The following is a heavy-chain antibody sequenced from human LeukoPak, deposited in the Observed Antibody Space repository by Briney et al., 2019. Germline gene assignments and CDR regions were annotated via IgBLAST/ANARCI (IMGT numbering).Heavy chain of an antibody. CDR1: GGSFSGYY. Sequence: SETLSLTCAVYGGSFSGYYWSWIRQPPGKGLEWIGEINHSGSTNYNPSLKSRVTISVDTSKNQFSLKLSSVTAADTAVYYCARPVTANWFDPWGQGTLVTVSS. D-gene: IGHD2-21*02. V-gene: IGHV4-34*01. CDR3: ARPVTANWFDP. J-gene: IGHJ5*02. CDR2: INHSGST.